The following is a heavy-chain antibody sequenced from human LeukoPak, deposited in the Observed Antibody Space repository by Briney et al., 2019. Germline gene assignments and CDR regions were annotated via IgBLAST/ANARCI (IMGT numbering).Heavy chain of an antibody. CDR1: GFTFSSCA. J-gene: IGHJ4*02. Sequence: GGSLRLSCAASGFTFSSCAMSWVRRAPGKGLEWGSAICGSGGSTYYAGSVKGRFTISRDNSKNTLFLQMNSLRAEDTAVYYCARHSRGRWYVFDYWGQGTLVTVSS. D-gene: IGHD6-13*01. V-gene: IGHV3-23*01. CDR3: ARHSRGRWYVFDY. CDR2: ICGSGGST.